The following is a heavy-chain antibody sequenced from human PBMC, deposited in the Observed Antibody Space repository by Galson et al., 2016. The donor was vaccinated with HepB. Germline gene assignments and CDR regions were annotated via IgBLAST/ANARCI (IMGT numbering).Heavy chain of an antibody. D-gene: IGHD2-15*01. CDR3: ARGISPMGAATLPNNWFDP. Sequence: SLRLSCAASGFIFSTYGMHWVRQAPGKGLEWVAVIWYDGSNINYVKSVKGRFTISRDNSKNTLYLQMNSLRDEDTAVYYCARGISPMGAATLPNNWFDPWGQGTLVTVSS. CDR2: IWYDGSNI. V-gene: IGHV3-33*01. CDR1: GFIFSTYG. J-gene: IGHJ5*02.